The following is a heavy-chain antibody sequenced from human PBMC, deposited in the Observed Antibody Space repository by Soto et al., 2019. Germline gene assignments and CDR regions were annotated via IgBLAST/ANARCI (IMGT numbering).Heavy chain of an antibody. D-gene: IGHD6-13*01. Sequence: QVQLVQSGTEVKKPGASVKVSCKTSGYTFINFGIGWVRQAPGQGLEWMGWISPFNGHTHYAQKFQGRVSLTTDTSKSTAFLELRSLTYDDTAVYYCAREPPRATAGLNYFDPWGQGTLVTVSS. J-gene: IGHJ5*02. CDR1: GYTFINFG. CDR3: AREPPRATAGLNYFDP. CDR2: ISPFNGHT. V-gene: IGHV1-18*01.